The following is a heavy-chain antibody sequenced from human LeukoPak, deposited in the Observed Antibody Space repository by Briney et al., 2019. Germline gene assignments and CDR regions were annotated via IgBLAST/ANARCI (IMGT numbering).Heavy chain of an antibody. Sequence: PSETLSLTCTVSGGSISSYFWIWIRQPPGKELEGFGYIYDSGSTNYNPPFKSRVTISVDTPKNQFSLKMSSVTDADTEVYYCARGYSSGWYGVWGQGTLVTVSS. J-gene: IGHJ4*02. CDR1: GGSISSYF. V-gene: IGHV4-59*08. CDR3: ARGYSSGWYGV. CDR2: IYDSGST. D-gene: IGHD6-19*01.